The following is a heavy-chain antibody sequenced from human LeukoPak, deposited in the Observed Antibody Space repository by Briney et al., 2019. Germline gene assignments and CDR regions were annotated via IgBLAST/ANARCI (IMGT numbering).Heavy chain of an antibody. J-gene: IGHJ3*02. Sequence: PGRSLRLSCAASGFTFSSYWMSWVRQAPGKGLEWVANIKQDGSEKYYVDSVKGRFTISRDNAKNSLYLQMSSLRAGDTAVYYCARGFMSFHYYDSSGYVATPTHAFDIWGQGTMVTVSS. CDR3: ARGFMSFHYYDSSGYVATPTHAFDI. D-gene: IGHD3-22*01. CDR1: GFTFSSYW. CDR2: IKQDGSEK. V-gene: IGHV3-7*01.